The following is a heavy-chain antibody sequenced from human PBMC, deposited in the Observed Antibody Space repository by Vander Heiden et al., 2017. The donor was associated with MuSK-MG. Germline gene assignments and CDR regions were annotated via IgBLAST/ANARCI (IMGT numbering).Heavy chain of an antibody. J-gene: IGHJ6*04. V-gene: IGHV4-34*01. Sequence: QVQLQQWGAGLLEPSETLSLTCAVYGGSFSGYYWSWIRQPPGKGLEWIGEINHSGSTNYNPSLKSRVTISVDTSKKQFSLNVISVTAADTAVYYCARQTIFGMINTMDVWGKGTTVTVSS. D-gene: IGHD3-3*01. CDR1: GGSFSGYY. CDR3: ARQTIFGMINTMDV. CDR2: INHSGST.